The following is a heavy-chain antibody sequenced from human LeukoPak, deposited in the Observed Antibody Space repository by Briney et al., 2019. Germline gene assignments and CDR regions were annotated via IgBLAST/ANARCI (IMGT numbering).Heavy chain of an antibody. CDR2: IDYDGTTT. Sequence: SGGSLRLSCAASGFTFSSYWTHWVRQAPGKGLVWVSRIDYDGTTTAYADSVKGRFTISRDNAKNTLFLQLNSLRVEDTAVYFCVRSRWGDFDHWGQGNLVTVSS. J-gene: IGHJ4*02. CDR1: GFTFSSYW. V-gene: IGHV3-74*01. CDR3: VRSRWGDFDH. D-gene: IGHD3-16*01.